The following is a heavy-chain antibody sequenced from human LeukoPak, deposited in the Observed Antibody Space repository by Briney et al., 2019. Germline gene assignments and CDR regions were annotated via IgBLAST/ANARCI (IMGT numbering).Heavy chain of an antibody. J-gene: IGHJ5*02. CDR1: GGSISSSSYY. CDR3: ARHTPYGYFSGRDWFDP. V-gene: IGHV4-39*01. D-gene: IGHD5-18*01. CDR2: IYYSGST. Sequence: SETLSLTCTVSGGSISSSSYYWGWIRQPPGKGLEWIGSIYYSGSTYYNPSLKSRVTISVDTSKNQFSLKLSSVTDADTAVYYCARHTPYGYFSGRDWFDPWGQGTLVTVSS.